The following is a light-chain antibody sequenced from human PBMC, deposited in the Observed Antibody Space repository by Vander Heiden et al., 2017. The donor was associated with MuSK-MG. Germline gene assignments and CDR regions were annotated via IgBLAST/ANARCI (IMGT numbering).Light chain of an antibody. Sequence: SALTQPASVPGSPGQANTISCIGTSSDIGTYRYGSWYQQHPGNVPKLLIFDVSDRTPGVSNRFSGSKSGNTASLTIFGLQPEDEADYYCSSSTTSNTVVFGGGTKVTVL. CDR2: DVS. CDR3: SSSTTSNTVV. V-gene: IGLV2-14*03. CDR1: SSDIGTYRY. J-gene: IGLJ3*02.